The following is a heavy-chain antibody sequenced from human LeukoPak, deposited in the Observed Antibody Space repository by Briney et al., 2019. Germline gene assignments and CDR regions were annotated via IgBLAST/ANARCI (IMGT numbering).Heavy chain of an antibody. CDR1: GYTFTSYD. D-gene: IGHD1-26*01. J-gene: IGHJ3*02. Sequence: SVKVSCKASGYTFTSYDISWVRQAPGQGLEWMGGIIPIFGTANYAQKFQGRVTITADESTSTAYMELSSLRSEDTAVYYCARGYATPDAFDIWGQGTMVTVSS. CDR3: ARGYATPDAFDI. CDR2: IIPIFGTA. V-gene: IGHV1-69*01.